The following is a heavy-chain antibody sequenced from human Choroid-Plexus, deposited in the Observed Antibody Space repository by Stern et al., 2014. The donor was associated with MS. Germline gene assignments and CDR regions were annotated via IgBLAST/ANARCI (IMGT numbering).Heavy chain of an antibody. J-gene: IGHJ5*02. CDR3: AKDRQYLTYFFDH. Sequence: VQLVESGGGVVQPGRPLRPSCVASGFTFGSCAMHWVRQAPGKGLERVAGVSYDGSNKYYADSVKGRFTISRDNSQNPLYMQMSSLRPEDTAVYYCAKDRQYLTYFFDHWGQGSLVTVSS. CDR2: VSYDGSNK. V-gene: IGHV3-30*18. D-gene: IGHD2/OR15-2a*01. CDR1: GFTFGSCA.